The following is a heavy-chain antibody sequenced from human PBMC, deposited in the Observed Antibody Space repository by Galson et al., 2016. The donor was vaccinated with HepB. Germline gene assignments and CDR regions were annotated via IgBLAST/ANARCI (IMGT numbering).Heavy chain of an antibody. CDR2: VNPSTGAT. Sequence: SVKVSCKASGYIFTDYYIHWVRQAPGQGLQWVGGVNPSTGATYYAPNFEGGVTMTRDTSINTAYMEMRGLKSDDTAIYFCSRGKDCSSGACYDGDGRRGTTPLDAWGQGTLVTVSS. J-gene: IGHJ1*01. D-gene: IGHD2-15*01. V-gene: IGHV1-2*02. CDR1: GYIFTDYY. CDR3: SRGKDCSSGACYDGDGRRGTTPLDA.